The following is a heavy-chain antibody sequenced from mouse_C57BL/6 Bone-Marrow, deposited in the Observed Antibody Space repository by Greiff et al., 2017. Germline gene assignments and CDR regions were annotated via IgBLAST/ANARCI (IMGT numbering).Heavy chain of an antibody. D-gene: IGHD2-4*01. V-gene: IGHV1-31*01. CDR1: GYTFTGYY. J-gene: IGHJ3*01. CDR3: ASGYDYDHAY. Sequence: VQLQQSGPELVKPGASVKISCKASGYTFTGYYMHWVKQSHGNILEWIGYIHPYNGGTSYNQKFKGKATLTVDKSSSTAYMELRSLTSEDCAIYYCASGYDYDHAYWGQGTLVTVSA. CDR2: IHPYNGGT.